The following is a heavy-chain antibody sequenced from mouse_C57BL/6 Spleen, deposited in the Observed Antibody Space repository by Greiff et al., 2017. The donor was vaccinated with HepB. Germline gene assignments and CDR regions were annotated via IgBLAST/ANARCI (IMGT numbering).Heavy chain of an antibody. CDR1: GYTFTSYW. V-gene: IGHV1-55*01. CDR3: ASYDPYYYGSSYYAMDY. CDR2: IYPGSGST. J-gene: IGHJ4*01. Sequence: VKLMESGAELVKPGASVKMSCKASGYTFTSYWITWVKQRPGQGLEWIGDIYPGSGSTNYNEKFKSKATLTVDTSSSTAYMKLSSLTSEDSAVYYCASYDPYYYGSSYYAMDYWGQGTSVTVSS. D-gene: IGHD1-1*01.